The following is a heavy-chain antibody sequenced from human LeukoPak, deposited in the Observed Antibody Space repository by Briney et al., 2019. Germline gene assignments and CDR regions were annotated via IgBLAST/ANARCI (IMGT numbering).Heavy chain of an antibody. V-gene: IGHV1-69*06. CDR1: GGTFSSYA. D-gene: IGHD3-10*01. J-gene: IGHJ4*02. Sequence: ASVKVSCKASGGTFSSYAISWVRQAPGQGLEWMGGIIPIFGTANYAQKFQGRVTIIADKSTSTAYMELSSLRSEDTAVYYCAKDRGIISDYWGQGTLVTVSS. CDR2: IIPIFGTA. CDR3: AKDRGIISDY.